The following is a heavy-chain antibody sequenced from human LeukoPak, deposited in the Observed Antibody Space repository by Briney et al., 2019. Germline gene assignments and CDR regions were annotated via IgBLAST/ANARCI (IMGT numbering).Heavy chain of an antibody. CDR1: GGSISSSSYY. V-gene: IGHV4-39*01. CDR2: IYYSGST. Sequence: PSETLSLTCTVSGGSISSSSYYWGWIRQPPGKGLEWIGSIYYSGSTYYNPSLKSRVTISADTSKNQFSLKLSSVTAADTAVYYCARHIFRVTDTRVSNWFDPWGPGTLVTVSS. CDR3: ARHIFRVTDTRVSNWFDP. D-gene: IGHD2-21*02. J-gene: IGHJ5*02.